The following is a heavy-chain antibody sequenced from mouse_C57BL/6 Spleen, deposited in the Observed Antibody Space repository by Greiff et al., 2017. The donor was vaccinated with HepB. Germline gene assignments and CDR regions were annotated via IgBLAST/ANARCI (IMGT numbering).Heavy chain of an antibody. CDR1: GYSFTSYY. CDR2: IYPGRGNT. J-gene: IGHJ4*01. V-gene: IGHV1-66*01. D-gene: IGHD2-5*01. Sequence: VQLQQSGPELVKPGASVKISCKASGYSFTSYYIHWVKQRPGQGLEWIGWIYPGRGNTKYNEKFKGKATLTADTSSSTAYMQLSSLTSEDSAVYLCASYYSNSYAIDYWGQGTSVTVSS. CDR3: ASYYSNSYAIDY.